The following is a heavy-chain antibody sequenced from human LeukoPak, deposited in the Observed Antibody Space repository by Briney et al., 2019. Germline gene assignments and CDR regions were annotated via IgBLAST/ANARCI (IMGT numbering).Heavy chain of an antibody. Sequence: RASMKVSCRASGYVFASHWVHWFRQAPGQGLEWVGFIKPDSGQTGLAQSLQGRVTLTRDTSISTVYMELNGLTSDDTAVYFCARDYPHQRFDIWGQGTLVTVSS. CDR2: IKPDSGQT. CDR1: GYVFASHW. D-gene: IGHD2-2*01. J-gene: IGHJ4*02. V-gene: IGHV1-2*02. CDR3: ARDYPHQRFDI.